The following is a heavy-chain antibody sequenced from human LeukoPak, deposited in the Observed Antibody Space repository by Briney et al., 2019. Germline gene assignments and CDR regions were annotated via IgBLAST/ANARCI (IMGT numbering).Heavy chain of an antibody. D-gene: IGHD3-22*01. J-gene: IGHJ5*02. Sequence: GGSLRLSCAASGFTFTSYGMHWVRQAPGKGLEWVSAISGSGGSTYYADSVKGRFTISRDNSKNTLYLQMNSLRAEDTAVYYCAKDRLGDSFLLGFDPWGQGTLVTVSS. CDR3: AKDRLGDSFLLGFDP. CDR1: GFTFTSYG. CDR2: ISGSGGST. V-gene: IGHV3-23*01.